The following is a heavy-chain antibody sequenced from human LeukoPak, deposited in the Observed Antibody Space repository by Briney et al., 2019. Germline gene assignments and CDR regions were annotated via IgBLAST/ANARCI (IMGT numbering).Heavy chain of an antibody. V-gene: IGHV3-23*01. J-gene: IGHJ5*02. CDR2: ISESGGRT. Sequence: GGSLRLSCAASEFTFNNYAMSWVRQAPGKGLEWVSGISESGGRTNYADSVKGRFTISRDKSKNTLYLQMNSLRAEDTAVYYCAVRQYTRNQYNWFDPWGQGTLVTVSS. D-gene: IGHD1-14*01. CDR3: AVRQYTRNQYNWFDP. CDR1: EFTFNNYA.